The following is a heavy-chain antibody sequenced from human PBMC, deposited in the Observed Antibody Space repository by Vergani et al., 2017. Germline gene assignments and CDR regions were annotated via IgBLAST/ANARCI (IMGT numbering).Heavy chain of an antibody. CDR2: ISYDGSNK. J-gene: IGHJ1*01. V-gene: IGHV3-30*01. CDR3: ARERGSYSH. CDR1: GFTFSSYA. Sequence: QVQLVESGGGVVQPGRSLRLSCAASGFTFSSYAMHWVRQAPGKGLEWVAVISYDGSNKYYADSVKGRFTISRDNSKNTLYLQMNSLRAEDTAVYYCARERGSYSHWGQGTLVTVSS. D-gene: IGHD2-15*01.